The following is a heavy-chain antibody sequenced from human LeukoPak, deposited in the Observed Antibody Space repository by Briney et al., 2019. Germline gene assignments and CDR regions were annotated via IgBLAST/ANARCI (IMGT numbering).Heavy chain of an antibody. CDR3: ARSPVRWLPFDY. D-gene: IGHD5-24*01. V-gene: IGHV1-69*05. CDR1: GGTFSSYA. J-gene: IGHJ4*02. CDR2: IIPIFGTA. Sequence: GASVKVSCKASGGTFSSYAISWVRQAPGQGLEWMGGIIPIFGTANYGQKFQGRVTITTDESTSTAYMELSSLRSEDTAVYYCARSPVRWLPFDYWGQGTLVTVSS.